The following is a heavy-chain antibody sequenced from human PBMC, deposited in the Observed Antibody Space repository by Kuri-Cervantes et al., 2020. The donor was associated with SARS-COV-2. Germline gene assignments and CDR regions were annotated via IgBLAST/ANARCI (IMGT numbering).Heavy chain of an antibody. V-gene: IGHV1-46*01. J-gene: IGHJ6*02. CDR2: INPSGGST. CDR3: ARDDGRRIFGVVINYYYYGMDV. CDR1: GYTFTSYY. Sequence: ASVKVSCKASGYTFTSYYMHWVRQAPGQGLEWMGIINPSGGSTSYAQKLQGRVTMTTDTSTSTAYMELRSLRSDDTAVYYCARDDGRRIFGVVINYYYYGMDVWGQGTTVTVSS. D-gene: IGHD3-3*01.